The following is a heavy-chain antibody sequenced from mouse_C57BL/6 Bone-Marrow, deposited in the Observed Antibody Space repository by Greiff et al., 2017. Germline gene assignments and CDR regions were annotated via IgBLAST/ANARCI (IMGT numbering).Heavy chain of an antibody. J-gene: IGHJ4*01. Sequence: VKLQESGPGLVQPSQSLSITCTVSGFPLTSYGVHWVRQSPGKGLEWLGVIWSGGSTDYNAAFISRLSISKDNPKSQVFFKMNRLQADDTAIYYCARDPYYYGTFYYAMDYWGQGTSVTVSS. CDR2: IWSGGST. CDR1: GFPLTSYG. D-gene: IGHD1-1*01. CDR3: ARDPYYYGTFYYAMDY. V-gene: IGHV2-2*01.